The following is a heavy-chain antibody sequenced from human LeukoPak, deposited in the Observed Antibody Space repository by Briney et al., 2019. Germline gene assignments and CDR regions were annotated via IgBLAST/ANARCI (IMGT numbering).Heavy chain of an antibody. D-gene: IGHD5-12*01. J-gene: IGHJ5*02. CDR1: GYTFTSYG. CDR3: ARYSGYESPGAQPNWFDP. Sequence: ASVKVPCKASGYTFTSYGISWVLQAPGQGLDWIGWISAYNGNTNYAQKLQGRVTMPTDTSTSTAYMELRSLRSDDTAVYYCARYSGYESPGAQPNWFDPWGQGTLVTVSS. V-gene: IGHV1-18*01. CDR2: ISAYNGNT.